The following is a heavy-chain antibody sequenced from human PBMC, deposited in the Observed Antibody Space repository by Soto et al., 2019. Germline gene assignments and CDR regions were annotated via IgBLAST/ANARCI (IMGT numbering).Heavy chain of an antibody. V-gene: IGHV1-46*01. D-gene: IGHD3-10*01. CDR1: GYTFTNHY. J-gene: IGHJ4*02. Sequence: GASVKVSCKASGYTFTNHYVHWVRQGPGQGPEWMGTINPSGGKTDYAQKFKGRVTLTSDTPTSTVYMELRSLRSEDTAIYYCARDEYHYGSGSSYSTLDDWGPGTLVTVS. CDR3: ARDEYHYGSGSSYSTLDD. CDR2: INPSGGKT.